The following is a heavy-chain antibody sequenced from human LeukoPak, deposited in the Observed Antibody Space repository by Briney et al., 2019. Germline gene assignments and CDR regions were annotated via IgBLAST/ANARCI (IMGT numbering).Heavy chain of an antibody. V-gene: IGHV4-34*01. J-gene: IGHJ5*02. Sequence: SETLSLTCGVYGGSFSGYYWSWIRQPPGKGLEWIGEINHSGTTNYNPSLKSRLTLSVDTSKNQVSLRLTSVTAADTAVYYCARGRYSSGWFKEKTWFDPWGQGALVTVSS. CDR3: ARGRYSSGWFKEKTWFDP. CDR1: GGSFSGYY. D-gene: IGHD6-19*01. CDR2: INHSGTT.